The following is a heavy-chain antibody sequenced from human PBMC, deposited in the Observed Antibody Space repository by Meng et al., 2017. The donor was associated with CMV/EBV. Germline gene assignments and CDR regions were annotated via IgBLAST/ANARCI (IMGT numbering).Heavy chain of an antibody. Sequence: GGSLRLSCVASGFTFSSYGMHWVRQAPGKGLEWVAFIRYDGSNKYYADSVKGRFTISRDNSKNTLYLQMNSLRAEDTAVYYCAKNGATTVTTCHFDYWGQGTMVTVSS. V-gene: IGHV3-30*02. CDR3: AKNGATTVTTCHFDY. J-gene: IGHJ4*02. CDR2: IRYDGSNK. D-gene: IGHD4-11*01. CDR1: GFTFSSYG.